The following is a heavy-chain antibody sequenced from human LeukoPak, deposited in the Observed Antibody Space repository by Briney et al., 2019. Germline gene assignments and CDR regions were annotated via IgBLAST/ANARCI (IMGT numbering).Heavy chain of an antibody. J-gene: IGHJ6*02. Sequence: PGGSLRLSCAASGFTFSSYAMSWVRQAPGKGLEWVSAISGSGGSTYYADSVKGRFTISRDNSKNTLYLQMNSLRAEDTAVYYCARSGSYGSGNYYYYGVDVWGQGTTVTVSS. D-gene: IGHD5-18*01. CDR1: GFTFSSYA. CDR3: ARSGSYGSGNYYYYGVDV. CDR2: ISGSGGST. V-gene: IGHV3-23*01.